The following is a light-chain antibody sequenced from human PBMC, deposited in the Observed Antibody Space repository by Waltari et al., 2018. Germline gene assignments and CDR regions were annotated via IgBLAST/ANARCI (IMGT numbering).Light chain of an antibody. CDR3: ASYAGGDTPYV. V-gene: IGLV2-8*01. CDR1: RSDVGGYPY. CDR2: EVN. Sequence: QSALTQPPSASGSPGQSVTLSCTGARSDVGGYPYVPWYQQHPGKAPKVIIYEVNKRPSGVPDRFFGSKSGSTASLTVSGLQAEDEANYYCASYAGGDTPYVFGTGTKVTVL. J-gene: IGLJ1*01.